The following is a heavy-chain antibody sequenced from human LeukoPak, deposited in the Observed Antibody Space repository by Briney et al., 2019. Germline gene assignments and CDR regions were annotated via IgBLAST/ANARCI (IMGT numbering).Heavy chain of an antibody. CDR2: IYYSGST. V-gene: IGHV4-59*01. CDR1: GGSISSYY. J-gene: IGHJ4*02. D-gene: IGHD6-19*01. Sequence: SETLSLTCTVSGGSISSYYWSWIRQPPGKGLEWIGYIYYSGSTNYNPSLKSRVTISVDTSKNQFSLKLSPVTAADTAVYYCARVGSGWYGVNDYWGQGTLVTVSS. CDR3: ARVGSGWYGVNDY.